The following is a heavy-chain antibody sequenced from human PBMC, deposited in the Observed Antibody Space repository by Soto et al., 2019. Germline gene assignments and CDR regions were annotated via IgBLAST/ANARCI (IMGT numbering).Heavy chain of an antibody. D-gene: IGHD1-1*01. CDR3: ARELERVFDY. J-gene: IGHJ4*02. V-gene: IGHV3-30*04. Sequence: SGGSLNISCATPGFTFSSYAMHWVRQAPGKGLEWVAVIAYDGRNKYYADSVEGRFTISRDNSKNTLYLQMNSLRIEDTAVYYCARELERVFDYWGQGTLVTVSS. CDR2: IAYDGRNK. CDR1: GFTFSSYA.